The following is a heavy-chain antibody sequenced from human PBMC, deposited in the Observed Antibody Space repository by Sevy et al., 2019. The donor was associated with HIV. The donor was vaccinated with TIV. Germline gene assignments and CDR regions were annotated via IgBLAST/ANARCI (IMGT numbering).Heavy chain of an antibody. CDR1: GGSISTIYY. Sequence: SETLSLSCTVSGGSISTIYYWGWIRQPPGKGLEWIGSIFYSGNAYYNPSLKSRVTISVDTSKNQFSLNLSSVTAADTAIYYCAREDSSGWAFDFWGQGTLVTVSS. J-gene: IGHJ4*02. V-gene: IGHV4-39*01. CDR3: AREDSSGWAFDF. CDR2: IFYSGNA. D-gene: IGHD6-19*01.